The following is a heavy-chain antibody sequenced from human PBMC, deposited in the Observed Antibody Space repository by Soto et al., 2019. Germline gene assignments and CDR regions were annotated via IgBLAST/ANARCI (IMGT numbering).Heavy chain of an antibody. CDR3: ARGRYSSGWYNYYGMDV. V-gene: IGHV1-2*04. CDR1: GYTFTGYY. Sequence: GASVKVSCKASGYTFTGYYMHWVRQAPGQGLEWMGWINPNSGGTNYAQKFQGWVTMTRDTSISTAYMELSRLRSDDTAVYYCARGRYSSGWYNYYGMDVWGQGTTVTVSS. CDR2: INPNSGGT. D-gene: IGHD6-19*01. J-gene: IGHJ6*02.